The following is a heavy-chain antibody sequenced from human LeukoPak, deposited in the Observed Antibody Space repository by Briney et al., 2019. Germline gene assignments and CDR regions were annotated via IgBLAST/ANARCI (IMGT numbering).Heavy chain of an antibody. CDR1: GGTFSSYA. CDR2: IIPIFGTA. Sequence: ASVKVSCKASGGTFSSYAISWVRQAPGQGLEWMGGIIPIFGTANYAQKFQGRVTITADKSTSTAYMELSSLRSEDTAVYYCARDPRVVVTATPFDYWGQGTLVTVSS. CDR3: ARDPRVVVTATPFDY. J-gene: IGHJ4*02. D-gene: IGHD2-21*02. V-gene: IGHV1-69*06.